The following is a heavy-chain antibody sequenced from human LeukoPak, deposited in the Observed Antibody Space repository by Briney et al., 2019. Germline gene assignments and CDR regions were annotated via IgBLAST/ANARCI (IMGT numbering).Heavy chain of an antibody. CDR3: AKDHGGSGNWFDP. J-gene: IGHJ5*02. V-gene: IGHV3-9*01. D-gene: IGHD3-10*01. CDR2: ISWNSGSI. Sequence: PGGSLRLSCAASGFTFDDYAMHWGRQAPGKGLGWVSGISWNSGSIGYADSVKGRFTISRDNAKNSLYLQMNSLRAEDTALYYCAKDHGGSGNWFDPWGQGTLVTVSS. CDR1: GFTFDDYA.